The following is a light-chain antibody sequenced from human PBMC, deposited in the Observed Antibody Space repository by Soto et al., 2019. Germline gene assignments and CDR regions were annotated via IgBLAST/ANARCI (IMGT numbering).Light chain of an antibody. J-gene: IGLJ1*01. Sequence: SVLAQPASVSGSPGQSITISCTGTSSDVGGYNYVSWYQHHPGKALKLIIYDVSNRPSGVSIRFSGSKSDNAASLTISGLQPEDEADYHCSSYTTSNTRQIVFGTGTKVTVL. V-gene: IGLV2-14*03. CDR3: SSYTTSNTRQIV. CDR1: SSDVGGYNY. CDR2: DVS.